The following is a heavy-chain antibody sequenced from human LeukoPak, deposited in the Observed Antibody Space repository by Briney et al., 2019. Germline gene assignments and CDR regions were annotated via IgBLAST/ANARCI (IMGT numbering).Heavy chain of an antibody. D-gene: IGHD3-22*01. CDR2: ISSSSSYI. CDR1: GFTFSSYS. CDR3: ARGERADYYDSSGFDY. V-gene: IGHV3-21*01. J-gene: IGHJ4*02. Sequence: PGGSLRLSCAASGFTFSSYSMNWVRQAPGKGLEWVSSISSSSSYIYYADSVKGRFTISRDNAKNSLYLQMNSLGAEDTAVYYCARGERADYYDSSGFDYWGQGTLVTVSS.